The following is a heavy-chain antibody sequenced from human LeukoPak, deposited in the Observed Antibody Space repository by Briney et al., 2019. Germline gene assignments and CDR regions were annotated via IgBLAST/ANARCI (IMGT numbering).Heavy chain of an antibody. D-gene: IGHD2-2*01. V-gene: IGHV3-23*01. Sequence: GGSLRLSCAASGFTFSSYAMSWVRQTPGKGLEWVSGSSGSGGTTYYADSVRGRLTISRDNSNNTMFLQMHSLRAEDTAVYYCAKILGDKDIAVVPTKRPVDYWGQGTLVIVST. CDR2: SSGSGGTT. CDR3: AKILGDKDIAVVPTKRPVDY. CDR1: GFTFSSYA. J-gene: IGHJ4*02.